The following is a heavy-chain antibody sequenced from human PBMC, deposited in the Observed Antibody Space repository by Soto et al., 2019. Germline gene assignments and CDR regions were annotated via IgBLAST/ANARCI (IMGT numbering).Heavy chain of an antibody. J-gene: IGHJ3*02. CDR1: GFTFTSYA. CDR3: ARLDGHDAFDI. Sequence: QVQLVESGGGVVQPGRSLRLSCVASGFTFTSYAMHWVRQAPGKGLEWVAVISYDGSNKYYADSVKGRFTISRDNSKSTLYLQMNSRRAEDTAVYYCARLDGHDAFDIWGQGTMVTVSS. V-gene: IGHV3-30-3*01. CDR2: ISYDGSNK.